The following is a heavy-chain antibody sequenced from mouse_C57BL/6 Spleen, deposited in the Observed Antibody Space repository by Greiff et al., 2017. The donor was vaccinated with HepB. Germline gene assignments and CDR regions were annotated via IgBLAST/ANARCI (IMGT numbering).Heavy chain of an antibody. CDR2: INPSTGGT. J-gene: IGHJ2*01. Sequence: EVQLQQSGPELVKPGASVKISCKASGYSFTGYYMNWVKQSPEKSLEWIGEINPSTGGTTYNQKFKAKATLTVDKSSSTAYMQLKSLTSEDSAVYYCARRNYGSPLDYWGQGTTLTVSS. D-gene: IGHD1-1*01. CDR3: ARRNYGSPLDY. V-gene: IGHV1-42*01. CDR1: GYSFTGYY.